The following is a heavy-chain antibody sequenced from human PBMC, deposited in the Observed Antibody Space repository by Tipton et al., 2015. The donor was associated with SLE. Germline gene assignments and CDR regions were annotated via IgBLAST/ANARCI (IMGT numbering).Heavy chain of an antibody. CDR2: INHSGST. Sequence: TLSLTCAVYGGSFSGYYWSWIRQPPGKGLEWIGEINHSGSTNYNPSLKSRVTISVDTSKNQFSLKLSSVTAADTAAYYCAGGLKYSSSSGPNFDYWGQGTLVTVSS. CDR1: GGSFSGYY. CDR3: AGGLKYSSSSGPNFDY. V-gene: IGHV4-34*01. J-gene: IGHJ4*02. D-gene: IGHD6-6*01.